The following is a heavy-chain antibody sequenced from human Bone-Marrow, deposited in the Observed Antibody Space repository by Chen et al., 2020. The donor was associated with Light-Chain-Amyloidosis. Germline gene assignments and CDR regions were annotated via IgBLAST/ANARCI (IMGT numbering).Heavy chain of an antibody. CDR2: SFPDDSDA. D-gene: IGHD5-12*01. CDR1: GYTFPNYW. V-gene: IGHV5-51*01. J-gene: IGHJ4*02. CDR3: ARRRDGYNFDY. Sequence: EVHLEQSGPEVKKPGESLKIYCKGSGYTFPNYWIGWVRQMPGKGLEWMGVSFPDDSDARYSPSFEGQVTISADKSITTAYLQWRSLKASDTAMYYCARRRDGYNFDYLGQGTLVTVSS.